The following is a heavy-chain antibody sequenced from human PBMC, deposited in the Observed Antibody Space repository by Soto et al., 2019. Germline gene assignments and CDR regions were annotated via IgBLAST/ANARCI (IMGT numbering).Heavy chain of an antibody. CDR1: GFTFSSYG. J-gene: IGHJ6*02. D-gene: IGHD3-3*01. CDR3: ARAYDLWSGRLGGMDV. Sequence: GGSLRLSCEASGFTFSSYGIHWVRQAPGKGLEWVAVIWYDGSNKYYADSVKGRFTISRDNSKNTLYLQMNSLRAEDTAVYYCARAYDLWSGRLGGMDVWGQGTTVTVSS. CDR2: IWYDGSNK. V-gene: IGHV3-33*01.